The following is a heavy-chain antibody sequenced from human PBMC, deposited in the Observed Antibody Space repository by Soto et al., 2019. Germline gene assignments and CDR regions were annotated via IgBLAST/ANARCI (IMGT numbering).Heavy chain of an antibody. CDR2: ISAYNGNT. CDR3: ARTVRVVPAAKFMDV. J-gene: IGHJ6*03. CDR1: GYTFTSYG. V-gene: IGHV1-18*01. Sequence: QVQLVQSGAEVKKPGASVKVSCKASGYTFTSYGISWVRQAPGQGLEWMGWISAYNGNTNYAQKLQGRVTMTTDTSTSTAHMELRSLRSDDTAVYYCARTVRVVPAAKFMDVWGKGTTVTVSS. D-gene: IGHD2-2*01.